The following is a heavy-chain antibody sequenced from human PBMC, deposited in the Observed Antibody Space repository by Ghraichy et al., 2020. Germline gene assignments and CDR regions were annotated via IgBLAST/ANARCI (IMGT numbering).Heavy chain of an antibody. CDR3: ARRGGTGYYGGTDWFDP. V-gene: IGHV3-48*02. J-gene: IGHJ5*02. CDR1: GFTFSTYS. Sequence: GESLNISCAASGFTFSTYSMNWVRLAPGKGLEWVSYISSSSNTIYYADSVRGRFTISRDNAKNSLYLQMNSLRDEDTAVYYCARRGGTGYYGGTDWFDPWGQGTLVTVSS. D-gene: IGHD3/OR15-3a*01. CDR2: ISSSSNTI.